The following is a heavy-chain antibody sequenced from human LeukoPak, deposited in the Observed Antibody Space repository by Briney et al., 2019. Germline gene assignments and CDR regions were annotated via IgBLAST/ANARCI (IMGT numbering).Heavy chain of an antibody. D-gene: IGHD3-16*01. CDR2: ISSSSSTI. Sequence: PGGSLRLSCAASGFTFSSYSMNWVRQAPGKGPEWVSYISSSSSTIYYADSVKGRFTISRDNAKNSLYLQMNSLRAEDTAVYYCASFPGGENYWGQGTLVTVSS. CDR1: GFTFSSYS. J-gene: IGHJ4*02. CDR3: ASFPGGENY. V-gene: IGHV3-48*01.